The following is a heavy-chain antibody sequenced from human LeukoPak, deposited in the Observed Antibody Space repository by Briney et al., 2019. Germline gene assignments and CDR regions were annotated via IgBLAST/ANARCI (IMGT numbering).Heavy chain of an antibody. D-gene: IGHD3-10*01. V-gene: IGHV3-23*01. J-gene: IGHJ4*02. CDR3: PKGSLLGTMVFDY. CDR2: ISASGGST. Sequence: GGSLRLSCAASGFTFSSYAMSWVRQAPGKGLEWVSGISASGGSTYYADSVKGRVTISRDNSKRTLYLQMYSLRAEDTAVYYCPKGSLLGTMVFDYWGQGTLVTVSS. CDR1: GFTFSSYA.